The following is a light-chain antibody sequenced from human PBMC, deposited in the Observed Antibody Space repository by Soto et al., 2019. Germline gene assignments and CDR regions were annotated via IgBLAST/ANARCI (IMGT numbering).Light chain of an antibody. CDR3: MQSIQLPLT. J-gene: IGKJ4*02. V-gene: IGKV2D-29*01. CDR2: EVS. CDR1: QSLLHRDGKTY. Sequence: DIVMTQTPLSLSVTPGQPASISCKSSQSLLHRDGKTYLYWYLQKPGQPPQLLIYEVSNRFSGVPDRFSGGGSGTDFTQKINRAEAESVAGHYSMQSIQLPLTVGGGSKVDIK.